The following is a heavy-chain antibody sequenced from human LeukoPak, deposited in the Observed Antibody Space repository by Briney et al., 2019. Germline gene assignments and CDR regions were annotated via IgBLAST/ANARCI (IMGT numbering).Heavy chain of an antibody. J-gene: IGHJ3*02. CDR3: ARVFPALDAFDI. V-gene: IGHV4-34*01. Sequence: PSETLSLTCAVYGGSFSGYYWCWIRQPPGKGLGWVGEINHSGSTNYNPSLKGRVTISVDTSKNQFSLKLSSVTAADTAVYYCARVFPALDAFDIWGQGTMVTVSS. CDR1: GGSFSGYY. D-gene: IGHD3-9*01. CDR2: INHSGST.